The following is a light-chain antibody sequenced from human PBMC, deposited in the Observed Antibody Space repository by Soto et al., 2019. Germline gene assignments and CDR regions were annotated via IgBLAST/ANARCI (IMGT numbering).Light chain of an antibody. CDR2: DAS. CDR3: QQYNNYPRT. CDR1: ESIRTW. Sequence: DIQMPQSPSTLSASIGARVTITGRASESIRTWLAWYQHKPGKAPKFLIYDASTLESGVPSRFSGSGSGTEFTLSMSSLQPDDFETYYCQQYNNYPRTFGQGTKVDIK. V-gene: IGKV1-5*01. J-gene: IGKJ1*01.